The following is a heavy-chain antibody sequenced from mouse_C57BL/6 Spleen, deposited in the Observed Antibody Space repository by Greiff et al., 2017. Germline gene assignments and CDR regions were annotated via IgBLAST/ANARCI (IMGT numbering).Heavy chain of an antibody. CDR1: GYAFTNYL. CDR3: AREGAMDY. V-gene: IGHV1-54*01. Sequence: VKVVESGAELVRPGTSVKVSCKASGYAFTNYLIEWVKQRPGQGLEWIGVINPGSGGTNYNEKFKGKATLTADKSSSTAYMQLSSLTSEDSAVYFCAREGAMDYWGQGTSVTVSS. CDR2: INPGSGGT. J-gene: IGHJ4*01.